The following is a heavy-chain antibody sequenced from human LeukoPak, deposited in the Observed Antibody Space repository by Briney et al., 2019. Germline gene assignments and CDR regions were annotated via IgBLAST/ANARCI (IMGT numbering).Heavy chain of an antibody. CDR3: ATSGYSSGWYLYAFDI. V-gene: IGHV4-59*08. CDR1: GGSISSYY. Sequence: SETLSLTCTVSGGSISSYYWSWIRQPPGKGLGWIGYIYYSGSTNYNPSLKSRVTISVDTSKNQFSLKLSSVTAADTAVYYCATSGYSSGWYLYAFDIWGQGTMVTVSS. J-gene: IGHJ3*02. CDR2: IYYSGST. D-gene: IGHD6-19*01.